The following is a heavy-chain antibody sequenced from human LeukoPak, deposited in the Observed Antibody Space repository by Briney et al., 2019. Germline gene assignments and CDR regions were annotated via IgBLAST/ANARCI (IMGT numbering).Heavy chain of an antibody. D-gene: IGHD2-2*01. CDR2: ISGSGGST. J-gene: IGHJ6*03. CDR3: AKPYCSSTSCTPYYYYYYMDV. CDR1: GFTFSNYA. Sequence: GGSLRLSCAASGFTFSNYAMSWVRQAPGKGLEWVSAISGSGGSTYYADSVKGRFTISRDNSKNTLYLQMNSLRAEDTAVYYCAKPYCSSTSCTPYYYYYYMDVWGKGTTVTVSS. V-gene: IGHV3-23*01.